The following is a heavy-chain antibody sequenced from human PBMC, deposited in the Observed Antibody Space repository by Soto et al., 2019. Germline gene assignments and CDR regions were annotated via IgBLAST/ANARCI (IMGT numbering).Heavy chain of an antibody. CDR1: GFTFIDYY. CDR2: ISSSGSTI. J-gene: IGHJ4*02. Sequence: WGSLRLSCAASGFTFIDYYIICIRQSPGKGLEWVSYISSSGSTIYYADSVKGRFTISRGNAKNSLYLQMNSLRAEDTAVYYCARETLRFFDYWGQGTLVTVSS. V-gene: IGHV3-11*01. D-gene: IGHD3-3*01. CDR3: ARETLRFFDY.